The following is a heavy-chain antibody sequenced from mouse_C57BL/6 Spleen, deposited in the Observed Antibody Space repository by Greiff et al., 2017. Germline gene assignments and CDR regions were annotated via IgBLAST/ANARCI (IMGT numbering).Heavy chain of an antibody. CDR1: GYAFSSYW. V-gene: IGHV1-80*01. D-gene: IGHD1-1*01. Sequence: QVHVKQSGAELVKPGASVKISCKASGYAFSSYWMNWVKQRPGKGLEWIGQIYPGDGDTNYNGKFKGKATLTADKSSSTAYMQLSSLTSEDSAVDFCAREGYGSSQFAYWGQGTLVTVSA. J-gene: IGHJ3*01. CDR3: AREGYGSSQFAY. CDR2: IYPGDGDT.